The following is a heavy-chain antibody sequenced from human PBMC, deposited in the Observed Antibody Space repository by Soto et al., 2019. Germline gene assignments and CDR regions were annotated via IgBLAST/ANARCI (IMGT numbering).Heavy chain of an antibody. J-gene: IGHJ6*02. CDR3: ARVGRGYSYGPGYHYYGMDV. V-gene: IGHV6-1*01. Sequence: SQTLSLTCAISGDSVSSNSAAWNWIRQSPSRGLEWLGRTFYNSKWYDDYAVSMRSRITINPDTSKNQFSLQLNSVTPGDTAVYYCARVGRGYSYGPGYHYYGMDVWGQGTTVTVSS. CDR2: TFYNSKWYD. CDR1: GDSVSSNSAA. D-gene: IGHD5-18*01.